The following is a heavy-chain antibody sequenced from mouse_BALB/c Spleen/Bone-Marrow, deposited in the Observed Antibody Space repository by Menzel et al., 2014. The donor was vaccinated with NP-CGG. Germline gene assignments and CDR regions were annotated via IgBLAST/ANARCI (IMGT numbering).Heavy chain of an antibody. CDR1: GFKFKDTH. D-gene: IGHD1-1*02. Sequence: VQLQQSGAELVKPGASVKLSCTASGFKFKDTHMHWVKQRPEQLLEWIGRIDPASGDTKYDPKFQGKAAITGDTSSNSAYPQLSSLTSEHTAVYYCSRDYGGSAWFACWGRESLGTGS. CDR2: IDPASGDT. CDR3: SRDYGGSAWFAC. V-gene: IGHV14-3*02. J-gene: IGHJ3*01.